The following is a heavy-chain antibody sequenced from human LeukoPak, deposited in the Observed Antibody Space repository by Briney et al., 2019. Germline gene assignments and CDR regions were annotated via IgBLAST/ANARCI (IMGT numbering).Heavy chain of an antibody. CDR3: ARQAMTTVTPRYNWFDP. CDR1: GGSISTYY. CDR2: IDYSGDA. D-gene: IGHD4-17*01. J-gene: IGHJ5*02. V-gene: IGHV4-59*08. Sequence: SETLSLTSTLSGGSISTYYWSWIRHPPEKGLEWIGYIDYSGDANYTPSLKTRVTISLDSSKNKFSLKLSSVTTADTAVYYCARQAMTTVTPRYNWFDPWGQGTLVTVSS.